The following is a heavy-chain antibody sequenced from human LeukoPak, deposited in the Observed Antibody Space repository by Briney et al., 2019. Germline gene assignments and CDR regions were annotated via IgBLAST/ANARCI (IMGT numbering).Heavy chain of an antibody. CDR2: ISAYNGNT. D-gene: IGHD3-9*01. CDR3: ASSRVTYYDILTGYYRGGYFGY. CDR1: VYTFTSYG. V-gene: IGHV1-18*01. Sequence: ASVKLSCKASVYTFTSYGISWVRQAPGQGLEWMGWISAYNGNTNYAQKLQGRVTMTTDTSTSTAYMELRSLRSDDTAVYYCASSRVTYYDILTGYYRGGYFGYWGQGALLTHSS. J-gene: IGHJ4*02.